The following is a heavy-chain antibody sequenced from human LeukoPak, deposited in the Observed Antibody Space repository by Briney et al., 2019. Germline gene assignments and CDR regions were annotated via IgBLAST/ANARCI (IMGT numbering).Heavy chain of an antibody. CDR3: AKDIGVDPQNWFDP. J-gene: IGHJ5*02. Sequence: PGRSLRLSCAASGFTFDDYAMHWVRQAPGKGLEWVSGISWNSGSIDYADSVKGRFTISRDNAKNSLYLQMNSLRAEDTALYYCAKDIGVDPQNWFDPWGQGTLVTVSS. D-gene: IGHD3-10*01. CDR2: ISWNSGSI. V-gene: IGHV3-9*01. CDR1: GFTFDDYA.